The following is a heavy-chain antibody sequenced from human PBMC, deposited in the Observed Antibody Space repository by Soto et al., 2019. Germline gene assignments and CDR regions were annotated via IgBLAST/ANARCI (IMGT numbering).Heavy chain of an antibody. CDR1: GGSISSSSYY. CDR2: IYYSGST. CDR3: ARDTPSVYDFWSGYDY. J-gene: IGHJ4*02. V-gene: IGHV4-39*02. D-gene: IGHD3-3*01. Sequence: SETLSLTCTVSGGSISSSSYYWGWIRQPPGKGLEWIGSIYYSGSTYYNPSLKSRVTISVDTSKNQFSLKLSSVTAADTAVYYCARDTPSVYDFWSGYDYWGQGTLVTVSS.